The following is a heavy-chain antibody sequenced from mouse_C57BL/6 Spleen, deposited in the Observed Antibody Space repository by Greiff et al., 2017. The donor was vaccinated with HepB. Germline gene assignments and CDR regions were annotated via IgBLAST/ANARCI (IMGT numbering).Heavy chain of an antibody. V-gene: IGHV1-64*01. CDR1: GYTFTSYW. CDR2: IHPNSGST. J-gene: IGHJ3*01. CDR3: AREDYYGSSRFAY. Sequence: VKLQQPGAELVKPGASVKLSCKASGYTFTSYWMHWVKQRPGQGLEWIGMIHPNSGSTNYNEKFKSKATLTVDKSSSTAYMQLSSLTSEDSAVYYCAREDYYGSSRFAYWGQGTLVTVSA. D-gene: IGHD1-1*01.